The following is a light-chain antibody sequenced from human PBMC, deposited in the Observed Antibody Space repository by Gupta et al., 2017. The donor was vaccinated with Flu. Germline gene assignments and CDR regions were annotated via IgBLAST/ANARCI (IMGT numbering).Light chain of an antibody. Sequence: DIQMTQSPSSLSASVGDRVTITCRASQGIINNLALFQQKPGKGPNSLIYAAASLQSGVPSKFSGSGSVAGTYFTLTISDLQPEYSANYFWQQYNSYPPTFGQGTRLEIK. V-gene: IGKV1-16*02. CDR3: QQYNSYPPT. CDR2: AAA. CDR1: QGIINN. J-gene: IGKJ5*01.